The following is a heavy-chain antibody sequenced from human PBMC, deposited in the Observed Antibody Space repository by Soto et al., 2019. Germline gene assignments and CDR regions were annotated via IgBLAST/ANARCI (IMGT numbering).Heavy chain of an antibody. CDR2: IFPLTDIP. CDR1: GGTFRNYP. V-gene: IGHV1-69*02. J-gene: IGHJ4*02. CDR3: ARGPLVVLNYFES. Sequence: QVQLVQSGTEVKKPGSSVKVSCKASGGTFRNYPINWVRQAPGQGLEWMGSIFPLTDIPDYAQNFQARLMISADKSTSKAYMELSSLTSDDTAMYFCARGPLVVLNYFESWGQGTLVTVSS.